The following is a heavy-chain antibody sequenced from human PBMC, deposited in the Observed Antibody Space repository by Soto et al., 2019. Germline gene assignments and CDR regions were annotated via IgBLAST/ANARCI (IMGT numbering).Heavy chain of an antibody. CDR3: ARFGELSRHFDY. J-gene: IGHJ4*02. CDR1: GGSFSGYY. D-gene: IGHD3-10*01. Sequence: SETLSLTCAVYGGSFSGYYWSWIRQPPGKGLEWIGEINHSGSTNYNPSLKSRVTISVDTSKNQFSLKLSSVTAADTAVYYCARFGELSRHFDYWGQGTLVTVSS. CDR2: INHSGST. V-gene: IGHV4-34*01.